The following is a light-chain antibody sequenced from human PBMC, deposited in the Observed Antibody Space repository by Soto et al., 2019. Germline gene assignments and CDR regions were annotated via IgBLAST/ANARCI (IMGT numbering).Light chain of an antibody. V-gene: IGLV2-8*01. CDR3: SSYAGSSNV. CDR2: EVN. CDR1: SSDVGGYNY. J-gene: IGLJ1*01. Sequence: QSVLTQPPSASGSPVQSVAICCTGTSSDVGGYNYVSWYQQYPGKAPKLMIYEVNKRPSGVPDRFSGSKSGNTASLTVSGLQAEDEADYYCSSYAGSSNVFGTGTK.